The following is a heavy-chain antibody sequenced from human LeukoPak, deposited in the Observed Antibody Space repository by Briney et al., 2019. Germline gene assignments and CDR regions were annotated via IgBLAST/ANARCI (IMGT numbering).Heavy chain of an antibody. CDR3: VRDQFS. Sequence: GGSLRLSCAASGFTVSNYYMSWVRQAPGRLEWLSVSYSGETQYADSVKGSFTISRDDSKNTVYLQMNSLRDEDTATYCCVRDQFSWGQGTTVTVSS. J-gene: IGHJ6*02. CDR1: GFTVSNYY. V-gene: IGHV3-66*01. CDR2: SYSGET. D-gene: IGHD3-3*01.